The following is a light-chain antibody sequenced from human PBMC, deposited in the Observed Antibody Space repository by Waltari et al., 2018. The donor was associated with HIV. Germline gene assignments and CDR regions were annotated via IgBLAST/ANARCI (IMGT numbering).Light chain of an antibody. CDR3: QQYNNWPQT. J-gene: IGKJ1*01. CDR1: QSINSN. CDR2: GAS. Sequence: EILMTQSPATLSVSPGERATLSCRASQSINSNLVWYQQKPGQAPRLLIYGASTRATGVPARFSGSGSGTEFTLTITSLQSGDFAVYYCQQYNNWPQTFGQGTTV. V-gene: IGKV3-15*01.